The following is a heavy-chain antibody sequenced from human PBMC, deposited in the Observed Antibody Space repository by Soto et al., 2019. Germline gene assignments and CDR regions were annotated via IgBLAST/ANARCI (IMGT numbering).Heavy chain of an antibody. D-gene: IGHD2-21*02. CDR2: ISAYNGNT. Sequence: AASVKVSCKASGYTFTSYGISWVRQAPGQGLEWMGWISAYNGNTNYAQKLQGRVTMTTDTSTSTAYMELRSLRSDDTAVYYCANHIVVVTANYYYYYGMDVWGQGTTVTVSS. CDR1: GYTFTSYG. V-gene: IGHV1-18*01. CDR3: ANHIVVVTANYYYYYGMDV. J-gene: IGHJ6*02.